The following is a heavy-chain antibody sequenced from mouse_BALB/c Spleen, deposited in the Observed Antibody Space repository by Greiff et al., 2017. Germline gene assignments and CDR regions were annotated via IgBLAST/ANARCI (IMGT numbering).Heavy chain of an antibody. CDR3: KKPPSYGSFDY. J-gene: IGHJ2*01. D-gene: IGHD1-1*01. CDR2: IDPENGDT. V-gene: IGHV14-4*02. Sequence: EVQLVESGAELVRSGASVKLSCTASGFNIKDYYMHWVKQRPEQGLEWIGWIDPENGDTEYAPKFQGKATMTADTSSNTAYLQLSSLTSEDTAVYYCKKPPSYGSFDYWGQGTTLTVSS. CDR1: GFNIKDYY.